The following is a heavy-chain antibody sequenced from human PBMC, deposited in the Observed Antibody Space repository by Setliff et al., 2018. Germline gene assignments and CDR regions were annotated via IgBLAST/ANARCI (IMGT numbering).Heavy chain of an antibody. V-gene: IGHV4-38-2*01. Sequence: SETLSLTCAVSGFSISSGYYWGWIRQPPGKGLEWIVNIHHSGKAYYNPSLKSRVTMSVDTPKNHVSLKLSSVTAADTAVYYCARAHTWSLPNDNSGYPGWFDPWGQGTLVTVSS. CDR1: GFSISSGYY. D-gene: IGHD3-22*01. CDR2: IHHSGKA. J-gene: IGHJ5*02. CDR3: ARAHTWSLPNDNSGYPGWFDP.